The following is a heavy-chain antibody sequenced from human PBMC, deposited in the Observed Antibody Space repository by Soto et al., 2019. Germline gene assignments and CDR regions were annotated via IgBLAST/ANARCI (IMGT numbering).Heavy chain of an antibody. CDR3: ARSRDGQPWYFDY. V-gene: IGHV4-30-4*08. CDR2: IYYSGST. CDR1: GGSISSGGYY. J-gene: IGHJ4*02. D-gene: IGHD2-2*01. Sequence: PSETLSLTCTVSGGSISSGGYYWSWIRQHPGKGLEWIGYIYYSGSTYYNPSLKSRVTISVDTSKNQFSLKLSSMTAADTAVYYCARSRDGQPWYFDYWGQGTLVTVSS.